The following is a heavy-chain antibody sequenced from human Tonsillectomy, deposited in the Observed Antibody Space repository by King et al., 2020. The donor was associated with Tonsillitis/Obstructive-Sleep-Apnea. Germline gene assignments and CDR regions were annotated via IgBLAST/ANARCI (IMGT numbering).Heavy chain of an antibody. V-gene: IGHV4-34*01. Sequence: VQLQQWGAGLLKPSETLSLTCAVYGGSVSGYYWRWIRQPPGEGLEWIGGNNHSGSTNYNPSLKSRVTISVDTSKKQLSLKLSSVTAADTAVYYCARGDHYGDYQGAFEIWGQGTMVTVSS. CDR3: ARGDHYGDYQGAFEI. D-gene: IGHD4-17*01. CDR2: NNHSGST. CDR1: GGSVSGYY. J-gene: IGHJ3*02.